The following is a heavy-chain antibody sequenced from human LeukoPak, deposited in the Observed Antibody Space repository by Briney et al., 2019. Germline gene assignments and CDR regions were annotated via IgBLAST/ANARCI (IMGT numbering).Heavy chain of an antibody. V-gene: IGHV5-51*01. D-gene: IGHD3-22*01. CDR1: GYSFTSYW. CDR3: ARSIRYYYDSSGYWWFDP. Sequence: GESLQISCKASGYSFTSYWIGWVRQMPGKGLEWMGIIYPGDSDTRYSPSFQGRVTISADKSINTAYLQWSSLKASDTAMYYCARSIRYYYDSSGYWWFDPWGQGTLVTVSS. CDR2: IYPGDSDT. J-gene: IGHJ5*02.